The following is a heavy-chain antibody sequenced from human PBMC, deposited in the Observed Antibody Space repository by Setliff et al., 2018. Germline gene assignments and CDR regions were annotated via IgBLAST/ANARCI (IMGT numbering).Heavy chain of an antibody. D-gene: IGHD5-18*01. V-gene: IGHV4-61*02. J-gene: IGHJ6*02. CDR3: ARGRGYSYGSTFHYYYGMDV. CDR2: IYTSGST. Sequence: PSETLSLTCTVSGGSISSGSYYWSWIRQPAGKGLEWIGRIYTSGSTNYNPSLKSRVTISVDTSKNQFSLKLSPVTAADTAVYYCARGRGYSYGSTFHYYYGMDVWGQGTTVTVSS. CDR1: GGSISSGSYY.